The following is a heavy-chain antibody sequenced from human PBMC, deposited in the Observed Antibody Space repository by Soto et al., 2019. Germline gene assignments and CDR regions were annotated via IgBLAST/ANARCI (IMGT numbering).Heavy chain of an antibody. J-gene: IGHJ6*03. CDR3: ARRFSQDYYYYYMDV. CDR1: GYSFTSYW. Sequence: PGESLKISCKGSGYSFTSYWIGWVRQMPGKGLEWMGIIYPGDSDTRYSPSFQGQVTISADKSISTAYLQWSSLKASDTAMYYCARRFSQDYYYYYMDVWGKGTTVTVSS. V-gene: IGHV5-51*01. CDR2: IYPGDSDT.